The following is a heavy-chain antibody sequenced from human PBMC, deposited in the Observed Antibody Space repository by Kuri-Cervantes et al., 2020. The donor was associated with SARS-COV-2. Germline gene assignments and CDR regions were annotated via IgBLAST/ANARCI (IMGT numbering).Heavy chain of an antibody. Sequence: SETLSLTCTVSGGSISSSSYYWGWIRQPPGKGLEWIGGIYYSGSTYYNPSLKSRVTISVDTSKNQFSLKLSSVTAADTAVYYCARHLNSVTILGVVSNWFDPWGQGTLVTVSS. CDR1: GGSISSSSYY. V-gene: IGHV4-39*01. D-gene: IGHD3-3*01. CDR3: ARHLNSVTILGVVSNWFDP. J-gene: IGHJ5*02. CDR2: IYYSGST.